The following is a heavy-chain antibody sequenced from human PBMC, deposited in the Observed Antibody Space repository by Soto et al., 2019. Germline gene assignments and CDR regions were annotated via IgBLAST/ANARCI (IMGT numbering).Heavy chain of an antibody. CDR1: GGTFSSYA. CDR2: IIPIFGTA. D-gene: IGHD5-18*01. CDR3: AREGGYSYGSPPYGMDV. J-gene: IGHJ6*02. Sequence: SVKVSCKASGGTFSSYAISWVRQAPGQGLEWMGGIIPIFGTANYAQKFQGRVTITADESTSTAYMELSSLRSEDTAVYYRAREGGYSYGSPPYGMDVWGQGTTVTVSS. V-gene: IGHV1-69*13.